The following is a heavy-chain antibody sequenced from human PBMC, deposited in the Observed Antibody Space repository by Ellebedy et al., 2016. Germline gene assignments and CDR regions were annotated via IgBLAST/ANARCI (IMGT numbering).Heavy chain of an antibody. CDR2: IIPIFDTV. CDR3: ARDLTFAKYYYYGMDV. V-gene: IGHV1-69*06. CDR1: GGTFVSYA. J-gene: IGHJ6*02. D-gene: IGHD3-16*01. Sequence: SVKVSCXASGGTFVSYAFSWVRQAPGQGLEWMGGIIPIFDTVNYSQKFQGRVTITADKSTSIVYMELSSLRSEDTAVFYCARDLTFAKYYYYGMDVWGQGTTVTVSS.